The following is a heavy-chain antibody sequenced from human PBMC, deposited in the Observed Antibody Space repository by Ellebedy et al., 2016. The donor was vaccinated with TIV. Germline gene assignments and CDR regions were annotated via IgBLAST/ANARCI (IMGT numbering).Heavy chain of an antibody. CDR2: ISSSSSYI. J-gene: IGHJ4*02. Sequence: GESLKISCAASGFTFSSYSMNWVRQAPGKGLEWVSSISSSSSYIYYADSVKGRFTISRDNAKNSLYLQMNSLRAEDTAVYYCARPNYSGNQPFDYWGQGTLVTVSS. CDR3: ARPNYSGNQPFDY. V-gene: IGHV3-21*01. CDR1: GFTFSSYS. D-gene: IGHD4-23*01.